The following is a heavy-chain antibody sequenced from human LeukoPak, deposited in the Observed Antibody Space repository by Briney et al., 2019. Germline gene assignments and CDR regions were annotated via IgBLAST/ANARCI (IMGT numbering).Heavy chain of an antibody. D-gene: IGHD5-18*01. CDR3: AREVDTAMVNAFDI. CDR1: GYSFSNYG. V-gene: IGHV1-18*01. Sequence: ASVKVSCKASGYSFSNYGINWVRQAPGEGLEWMGWISGYDANTKYAQRFQGRVTMTTDTSTNSSFLEVKSLTSDDTAVYFCAREVDTAMVNAFDIWGQGTMVIVSS. J-gene: IGHJ3*02. CDR2: ISGYDANT.